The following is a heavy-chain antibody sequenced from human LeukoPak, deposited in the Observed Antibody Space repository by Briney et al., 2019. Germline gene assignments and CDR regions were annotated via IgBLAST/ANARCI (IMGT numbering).Heavy chain of an antibody. V-gene: IGHV4-39*07. J-gene: IGHJ3*02. CDR2: IYYGGST. D-gene: IGHD3-3*01. CDR1: GGSISRNSDY. CDR3: ARESYYDFWGGAFDI. Sequence: SETLSLNCTVSGGSISRNSDYWGWIRQPPGKGLEWIGSIYYGGSTYYNPSLKSRVTISVDTSKNQFSLKLSSVTAADTAVYYCARESYYDFWGGAFDIWGQGTMVTVSS.